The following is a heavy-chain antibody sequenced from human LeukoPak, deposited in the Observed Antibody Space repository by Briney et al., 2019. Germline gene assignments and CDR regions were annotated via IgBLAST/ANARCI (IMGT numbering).Heavy chain of an antibody. CDR2: IYTSGST. V-gene: IGHV4-4*07. Sequence: SSETLSLTCTVSGGSISSYYWSWIRQPAGKGLEWIGRIYTSGSTNYHPSLKSRVTMSVDSSKNQFSLKLSSVTAADTAVYYCARGSYYGSGIADDYWGQGTLVTVSS. CDR3: ARGSYYGSGIADDY. J-gene: IGHJ4*02. CDR1: GGSISSYY. D-gene: IGHD3-10*01.